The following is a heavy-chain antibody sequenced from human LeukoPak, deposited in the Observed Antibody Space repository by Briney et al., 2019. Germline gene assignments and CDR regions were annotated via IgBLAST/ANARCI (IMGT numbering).Heavy chain of an antibody. CDR1: GGSISSGDYY. D-gene: IGHD5-18*01. V-gene: IGHV4-30-4*01. CDR3: ARAPRGYSYGLYFDY. J-gene: IGHJ4*02. CDR2: IYYSGST. Sequence: PSQTLSLTCTVSGGSISSGDYYWSWIRRPPGKGLEWIGYIYYSGSTYYNPSLKSRVTISVDTSKNQFSLKLSSVTAADTAVYYCARAPRGYSYGLYFDYWGQGTLVTVSS.